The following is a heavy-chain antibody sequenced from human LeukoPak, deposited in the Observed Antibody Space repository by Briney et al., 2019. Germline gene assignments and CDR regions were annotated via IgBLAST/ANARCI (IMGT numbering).Heavy chain of an antibody. V-gene: IGHV4-39*01. J-gene: IGHJ4*02. D-gene: IGHD3-9*01. CDR2: IYYSGST. Sequence: SETLSLTCTVSGGSISSSSYYWGWIRQPPGKGLEWIGRIYYSGSTYYNPSLKSRVTISVDTSKNQFSLKLSSVTAADTAVYYCARRPILLRYFDWLLSPFDYWGQGTLVTVSS. CDR1: GGSISSSSYY. CDR3: ARRPILLRYFDWLLSPFDY.